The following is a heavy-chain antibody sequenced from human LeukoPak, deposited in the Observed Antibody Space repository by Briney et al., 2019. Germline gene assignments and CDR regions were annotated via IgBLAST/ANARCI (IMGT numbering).Heavy chain of an antibody. CDR2: IYHSGST. D-gene: IGHD5-24*01. J-gene: IGHJ6*02. CDR1: GGSISSGGYS. Sequence: SQTLSLTCAVSGGSISSGGYSWSWIRQPPGKGLEWIGYIYHSGSTNYNPSLKSRVTISVDTSKNQFSLKLSSVTAADTAVYYCARASRWLQRRVHNYYGMDVWGRGTTVTVSS. V-gene: IGHV4-30-2*01. CDR3: ARASRWLQRRVHNYYGMDV.